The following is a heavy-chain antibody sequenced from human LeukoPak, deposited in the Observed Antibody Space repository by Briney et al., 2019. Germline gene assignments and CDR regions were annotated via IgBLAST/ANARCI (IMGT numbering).Heavy chain of an antibody. Sequence: SETPSLTCTVSGGSISSYYWSWIRQPPGKGLEWIGYIYYSGSTNCNPSLKSRVTISVDTSKNQFSLKLSSVTAADTAVYYCARWAALYYFDYWGQGTLVTVSS. D-gene: IGHD2-15*01. V-gene: IGHV4-59*01. J-gene: IGHJ4*02. CDR3: ARWAALYYFDY. CDR1: GGSISSYY. CDR2: IYYSGST.